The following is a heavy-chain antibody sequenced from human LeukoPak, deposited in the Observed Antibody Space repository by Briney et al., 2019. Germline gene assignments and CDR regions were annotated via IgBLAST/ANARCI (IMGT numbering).Heavy chain of an antibody. J-gene: IGHJ4*02. CDR2: MYHGGST. D-gene: IGHD1-1*01. Sequence: PSETLSLTCNVSGYLISSGYFWGWIRQPPGKGLEWIASMYHGGSTYYNPSLKSRVTISVDTSKNQFSLKLRSVAAADTAVYYCARDRTSTFDYWGQGTLVTVSS. V-gene: IGHV4-38-2*02. CDR1: GYLISSGYF. CDR3: ARDRTSTFDY.